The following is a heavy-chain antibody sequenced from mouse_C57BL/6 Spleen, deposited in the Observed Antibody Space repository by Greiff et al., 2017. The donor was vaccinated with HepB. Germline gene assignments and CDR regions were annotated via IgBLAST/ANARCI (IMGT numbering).Heavy chain of an antibody. V-gene: IGHV1-15*01. D-gene: IGHD2-4*01. CDR1: GYTFTDYE. CDR2: IDPETGGT. J-gene: IGHJ3*01. CDR3: TRYYDYALFAY. Sequence: VQLQQSGAELVRPGASVTLSCKASGYTFTDYEMHWVKQTPVHGLEWIGAIDPETGGTAYNQKFKGKAILTADKSSSTAYMELRSLTSEDSAVYYCTRYYDYALFAYLGQGTLVTVSA.